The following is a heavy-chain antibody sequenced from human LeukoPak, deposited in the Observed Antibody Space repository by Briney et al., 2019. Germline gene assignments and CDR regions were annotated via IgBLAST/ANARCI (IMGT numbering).Heavy chain of an antibody. CDR1: EFTFRNHW. CDR3: ARDGSLPDY. CDR2: INADGSTT. Sequence: GGSLRLSCAASEFTFRNHWMHWVRQAPGKGLVWVSYINADGSTTTYADHVKGRFTISRDNAKNTLYLQTNSLRVEDTAVYYCARDGSLPDYWGQGTLVTVSS. J-gene: IGHJ4*02. V-gene: IGHV3-74*01.